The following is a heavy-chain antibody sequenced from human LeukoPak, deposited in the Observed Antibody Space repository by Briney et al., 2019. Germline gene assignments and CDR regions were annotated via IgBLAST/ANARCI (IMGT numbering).Heavy chain of an antibody. CDR3: ARAGPSWLVTGGYFQH. Sequence: SETLSLTCAVYGGSFSGYYWSWIRQPPGKGLEWIGEINHSGSTNYNPSLKSRVTISVDTSKNQFSLKLSSVTAADTAVYYYARAGPSWLVTGGYFQHWGQGTLVTVSS. CDR1: GGSFSGYY. J-gene: IGHJ1*01. D-gene: IGHD6-19*01. CDR2: INHSGST. V-gene: IGHV4-34*01.